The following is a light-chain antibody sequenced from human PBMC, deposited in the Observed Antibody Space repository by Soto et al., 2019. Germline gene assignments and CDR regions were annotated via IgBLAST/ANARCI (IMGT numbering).Light chain of an antibody. Sequence: SYELTQPPSVSVATGKTARITCGGNNIGSKSVHWYQQKPGQAPVLVIYYDSDRPSRIPERFSGSNSGNTATLTISRVEAGDEAYYYCQVWDSSSDPWVFGGGTKLTVL. CDR3: QVWDSSSDPWV. V-gene: IGLV3-21*04. J-gene: IGLJ3*02. CDR1: NIGSKS. CDR2: YDS.